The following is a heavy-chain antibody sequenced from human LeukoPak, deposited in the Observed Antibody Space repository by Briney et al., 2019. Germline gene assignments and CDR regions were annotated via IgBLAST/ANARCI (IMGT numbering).Heavy chain of an antibody. V-gene: IGHV1-69*04. J-gene: IGHJ6*02. D-gene: IGHD6-13*01. CDR2: IIPILGIA. Sequence: SVKVSCKASGGTFSSYAISWVRQAPGQGLEWMGRIIPILGIANYAQKFQGRVTITADKSTSTAYMELSSLRSEDTAVYYCARYSSSWYGVYVMDVWGQGTTVTVSS. CDR3: ARYSSSWYGVYVMDV. CDR1: GGTFSSYA.